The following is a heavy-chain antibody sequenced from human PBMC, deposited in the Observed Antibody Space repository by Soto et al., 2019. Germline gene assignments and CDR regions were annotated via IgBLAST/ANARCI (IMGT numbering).Heavy chain of an antibody. J-gene: IGHJ4*02. CDR1: GGSISSGDYY. CDR3: ARNSGSYYKPLYYFDF. Sequence: SETLSLTCTVSGGSISSGDYYWSWIRQPPGKGLEWIGYIFYSGTTYYTPSLKSRVTIPVDTSKNQFSLKLSSVTAADTAVYYCARNSGSYYKPLYYFDFWGQGTLVTVSS. D-gene: IGHD1-26*01. CDR2: IFYSGTT. V-gene: IGHV4-30-4*02.